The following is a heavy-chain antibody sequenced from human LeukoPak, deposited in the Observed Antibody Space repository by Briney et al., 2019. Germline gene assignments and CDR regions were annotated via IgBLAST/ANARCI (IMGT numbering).Heavy chain of an antibody. D-gene: IGHD2-15*01. CDR2: ISGSGGNT. J-gene: IGHJ4*02. V-gene: IGHV3-23*01. CDR1: GFTFSSYA. CDR3: AKQPNSGGSCYFFDY. Sequence: GGSLRLSCAASGFTFSSYAMSWVRQAPGKGLEWVSSISGSGGNTYYADSVKGRFTISRDNSKSTLYLQTNSLRAEDTAVYYCAKQPNSGGSCYFFDYWGQGTLVTVSS.